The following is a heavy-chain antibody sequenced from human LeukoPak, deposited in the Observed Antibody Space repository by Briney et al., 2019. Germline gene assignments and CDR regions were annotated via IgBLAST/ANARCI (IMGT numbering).Heavy chain of an antibody. Sequence: SETLSLTCTVSGGSISSYYWSWIRQPPGKGLEWVGYIYYSGSTNYNPSLKSRVTISVDTSKNQFSLKLSSVTAAETAVYYCARDSQLSAFDIWGQGTMVTVSS. J-gene: IGHJ3*02. D-gene: IGHD6-6*01. CDR1: GGSISSYY. V-gene: IGHV4-59*01. CDR3: ARDSQLSAFDI. CDR2: IYYSGST.